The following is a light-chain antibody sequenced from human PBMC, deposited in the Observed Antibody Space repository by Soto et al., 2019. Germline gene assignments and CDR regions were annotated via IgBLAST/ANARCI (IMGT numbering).Light chain of an antibody. J-gene: IGKJ1*01. CDR1: QSISSW. CDR3: QQYNDYPWT. Sequence: DIQMTQSPSTLSASVGDRVTITCRASQSISSWLAWYQQKPGKAPKLLIYTASSLESGVPSRFSGSGSGTEYTLTISSRQPDDFATYYCQQYNDYPWTFGQGTKVEIK. V-gene: IGKV1-5*03. CDR2: TAS.